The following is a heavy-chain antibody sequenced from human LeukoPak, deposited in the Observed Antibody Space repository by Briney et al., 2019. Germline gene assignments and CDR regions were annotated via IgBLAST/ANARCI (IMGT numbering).Heavy chain of an antibody. CDR2: ISSSGSTI. CDR1: GFTFSSYE. J-gene: IGHJ4*02. Sequence: PGGSLRLSCAASGFTFSSYEMNWVRQAPGKGLEWVSYISSSGSTIYYADSVKGRFTIPRDNAKNSLYLQMNSLRAEDTAVYYCAKEFCSGGSCNLDYWGQGTLVTVSS. CDR3: AKEFCSGGSCNLDY. D-gene: IGHD2-15*01. V-gene: IGHV3-48*03.